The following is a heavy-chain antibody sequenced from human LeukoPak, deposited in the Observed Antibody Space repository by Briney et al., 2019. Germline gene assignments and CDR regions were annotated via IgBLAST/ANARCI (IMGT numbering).Heavy chain of an antibody. V-gene: IGHV4-34*01. D-gene: IGHD1-7*01. CDR2: INHSGST. CDR1: GGSFSGYY. J-gene: IGHJ4*02. CDR3: ARGSGGLELRGYYFDY. Sequence: SETLSLTCAVYGGSFSGYYWSWIRQPRGKGLEWIGEINHSGSTNYNPSLKSRVTISVDTSKSQFSLKLSSVTAADTAVYYCARGSGGLELRGYYFDYWGQGTLVTVSS.